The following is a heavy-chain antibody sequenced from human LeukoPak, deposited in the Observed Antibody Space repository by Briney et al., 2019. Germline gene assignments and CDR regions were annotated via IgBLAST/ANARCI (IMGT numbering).Heavy chain of an antibody. CDR2: IYYSGST. CDR3: ARVPYYDSSGYYPPYYYYYGMDV. CDR1: GGSISSYY. D-gene: IGHD3-22*01. V-gene: IGHV4-59*08. J-gene: IGHJ6*02. Sequence: PSETLSLTCTVSGGSISSYYWSWIRQPPGKGLEWIGYIYYSGSTNYNPSLKSRVTISVDTSKNQFSLKLSSVTAADTAVYYCARVPYYDSSGYYPPYYYYYGMDVWGQGTTVTVSS.